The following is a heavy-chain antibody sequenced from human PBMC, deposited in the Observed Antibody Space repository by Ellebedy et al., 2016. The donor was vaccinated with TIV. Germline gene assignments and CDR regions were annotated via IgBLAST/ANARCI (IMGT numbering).Heavy chain of an antibody. V-gene: IGHV3-13*01. CDR2: LGTAGNT. Sequence: PGGSLRLSCAVSGFTFTSYDMHWFRQAPGEGLEWVSLLGTAGNTHYADSVRGRFTVSRDDAKNSFYLHMSSLQAGDTAMYYCARDPSGWGLDSWGQGALVTVSS. CDR1: GFTFTSYD. CDR3: ARDPSGWGLDS. D-gene: IGHD6-19*01. J-gene: IGHJ4*02.